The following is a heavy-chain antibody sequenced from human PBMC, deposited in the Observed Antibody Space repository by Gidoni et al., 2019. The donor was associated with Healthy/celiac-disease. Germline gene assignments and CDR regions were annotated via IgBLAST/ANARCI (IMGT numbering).Heavy chain of an antibody. CDR2: IVVGSGNT. CDR3: AAEAYSSSPAFGY. CDR1: GFTFTSSA. V-gene: IGHV1-58*01. D-gene: IGHD6-6*01. J-gene: IGHJ4*02. Sequence: QMQLVQSGPEVKKPGTSVKVSCKASGFTFTSSAVQWVRQARGQRLEWIGWIVVGSGNTNYAQKFQERVTITRDMSTSTAYMELSSLRSEDTAVYYCAAEAYSSSPAFGYWGQGTLVTVSS.